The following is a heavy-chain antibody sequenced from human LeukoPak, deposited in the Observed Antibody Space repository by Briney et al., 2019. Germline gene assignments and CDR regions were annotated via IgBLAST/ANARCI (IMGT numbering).Heavy chain of an antibody. V-gene: IGHV3-48*03. CDR2: ISSRGSTI. CDR3: ARDKCSSTSCYDV. J-gene: IGHJ6*04. Sequence: PGGSLRLSCAASGFTFSSYEMNWVRQAPGKGLEWVSYISSRGSTIYYADSVKGRFTISRDNAKNSLYLHMNSLRAEDTAVYYCARDKCSSTSCYDVWGKGTTVTVSS. D-gene: IGHD2-2*01. CDR1: GFTFSSYE.